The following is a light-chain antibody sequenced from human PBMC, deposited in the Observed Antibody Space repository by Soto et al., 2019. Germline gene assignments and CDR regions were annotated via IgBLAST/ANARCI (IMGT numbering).Light chain of an antibody. CDR1: SSDVGGYNY. CDR3: SSYTSSSTNYV. J-gene: IGLJ1*01. V-gene: IGLV2-14*01. CDR2: DVS. Sequence: QSALTQPASVSGSPGQSITISCTGTSSDVGGYNYVSWYQQHPGKAPKLMIYDVSNRPSGVSNRFSGSKSGNTASLTISGLQAEDEADYYCSSYTSSSTNYVFGTGTKLPVL.